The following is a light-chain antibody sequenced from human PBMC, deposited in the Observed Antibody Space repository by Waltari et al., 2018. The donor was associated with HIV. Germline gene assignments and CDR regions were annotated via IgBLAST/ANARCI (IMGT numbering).Light chain of an antibody. CDR3: QSADSSGTSVV. V-gene: IGLV3-25*03. J-gene: IGLJ2*01. CDR1: ALPKQY. CDR2: KDS. Sequence: SSELTQPPSVSVSPGQTARITCPGDALPKQYAYWYKQKPGQAPGLVIYKDSERPSGIPERFSGSSSGTTVTLTISGVQAEDEADYYCQSADSSGTSVVFGGGTKLTAL.